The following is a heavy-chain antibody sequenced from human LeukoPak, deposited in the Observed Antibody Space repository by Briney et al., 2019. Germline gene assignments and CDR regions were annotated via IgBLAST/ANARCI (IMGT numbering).Heavy chain of an antibody. CDR2: ISYDGSNK. CDR3: ASNWDPFDY. J-gene: IGHJ4*02. V-gene: IGHV3-30-3*01. Sequence: GGSLRLSCAASGFTFSSYWMSWVRQAPGKGLEWVAVISYDGSNKYYADSVKGRFTISRDNSKNTLYLQMNSLRAEDTAVYYCASNWDPFDYWGQGTLVIVSS. D-gene: IGHD7-27*01. CDR1: GFTFSSYW.